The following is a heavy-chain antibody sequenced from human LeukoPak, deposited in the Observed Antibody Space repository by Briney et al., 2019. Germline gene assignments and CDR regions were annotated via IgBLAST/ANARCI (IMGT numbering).Heavy chain of an antibody. CDR2: IYYSGST. CDR3: ARSGRYYDSSGRLFDY. D-gene: IGHD3-22*01. V-gene: IGHV4-59*08. J-gene: IGHJ4*02. CDR1: GGSISSYY. Sequence: SETLSLTCTVSGGSISSYYWSWIRQPPGKGLEWTGYIYYSGSTNYNPSLKSRVTISVDTSKNQFSLKLSSVTAADTAVYYCARSGRYYDSSGRLFDYWGQGTLVTVSS.